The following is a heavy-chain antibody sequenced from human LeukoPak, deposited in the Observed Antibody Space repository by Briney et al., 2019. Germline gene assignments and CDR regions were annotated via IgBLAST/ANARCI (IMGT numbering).Heavy chain of an antibody. CDR1: GYTLTELS. J-gene: IGHJ4*02. CDR2: FDPEDGET. V-gene: IGHV1-24*01. Sequence: GASVKVSCKVSGYTLTELSMHWVRQAPGKGLEWMGGFDPEDGETIYAQKFQGRVTMTEDTSTDTAYMELSSLRSEDTAVCYCATGFWSGYYAGRSRFDYWGQGTLVTVSS. D-gene: IGHD3-3*01. CDR3: ATGFWSGYYAGRSRFDY.